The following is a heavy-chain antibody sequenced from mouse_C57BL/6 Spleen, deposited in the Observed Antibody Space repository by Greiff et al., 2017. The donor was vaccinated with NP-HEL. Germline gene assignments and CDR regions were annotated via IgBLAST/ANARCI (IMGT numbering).Heavy chain of an antibody. CDR3: ARGGYGSSPYYAMDY. D-gene: IGHD1-1*01. CDR1: GYTFTSYW. V-gene: IGHV1-52*01. CDR2: IDPSDSET. Sequence: VQLQQSGAELVRPGSSVKLSCKASGYTFTSYWMHWVKQRPIQGLEWIGNIDPSDSETHYNQKFKDKATLTVDKSSSTAYMQLSSLTSEDSAVYYGARGGYGSSPYYAMDYWGQGTSVTVSS. J-gene: IGHJ4*01.